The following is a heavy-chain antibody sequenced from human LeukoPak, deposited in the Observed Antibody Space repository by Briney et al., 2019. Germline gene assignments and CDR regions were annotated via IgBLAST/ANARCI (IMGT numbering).Heavy chain of an antibody. CDR3: AREAVTTFYFDY. CDR1: GFTFSDYY. V-gene: IGHV3-11*06. CDR2: ISSSSSYT. D-gene: IGHD4-17*01. J-gene: IGHJ4*02. Sequence: GGSLRLSCAASGFTFSDYYMSWIRRAPGKGLEWVSYISSSSSYTNYADSVKGRFTISRDNAKNSLYLQMNSLRAEDTAVYYCAREAVTTFYFDYWGQGTLVTVSS.